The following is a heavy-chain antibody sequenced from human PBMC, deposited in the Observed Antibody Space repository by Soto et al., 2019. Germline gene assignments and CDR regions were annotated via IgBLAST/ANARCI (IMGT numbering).Heavy chain of an antibody. CDR1: GFTLRSYW. J-gene: IGHJ4*02. V-gene: IGHV3-74*01. CDR3: ATLFSSGSSLDY. Sequence: EVQLVESGGGLVQPGGSLRLSCGASGFTLRSYWMHWVRQAPGKGLVWVSNINSDGSSTNYADSVKGRFTISRDNAKNTLYLQMNSLRADGTAVYYCATLFSSGSSLDYWGQGTLVTVSS. CDR2: INSDGSST. D-gene: IGHD3-10*01.